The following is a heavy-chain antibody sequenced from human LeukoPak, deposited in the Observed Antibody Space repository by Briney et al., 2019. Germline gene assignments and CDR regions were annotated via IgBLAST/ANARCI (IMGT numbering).Heavy chain of an antibody. V-gene: IGHV3-23*01. CDR3: ATVPSRGWPGYFDY. D-gene: IGHD6-19*01. CDR2: ISGGSGST. CDR1: GFTLSSYA. J-gene: IGHJ4*02. Sequence: RPGASLRLSCAASGFTLSSYAMPWVRQAPGRGLEGVSGISGGSGSTYHADSVKGRFTISRDNSKNTLFLQMNSLRAEDTAVYYCATVPSRGWPGYFDYWGQGTLVTVSS.